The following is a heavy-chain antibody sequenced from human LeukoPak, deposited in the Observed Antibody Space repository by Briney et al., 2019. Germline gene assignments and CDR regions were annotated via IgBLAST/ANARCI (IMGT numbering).Heavy chain of an antibody. D-gene: IGHD1-26*01. J-gene: IGHJ4*02. CDR2: INPNSGGT. Sequence: ASVKVSCKASGYTFTGYYMHWVRQDPGQGLEWMGWINPNSGGTNYAQKFQGRVTMTRDTSISTAYMELSRLRSDDTAVYYCARDKSRSYHGNFDYWGQGTLVTVSS. V-gene: IGHV1-2*02. CDR1: GYTFTGYY. CDR3: ARDKSRSYHGNFDY.